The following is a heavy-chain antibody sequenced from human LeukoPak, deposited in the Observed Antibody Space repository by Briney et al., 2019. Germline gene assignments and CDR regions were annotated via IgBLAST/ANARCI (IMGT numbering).Heavy chain of an antibody. CDR1: GYTFTGYY. CDR2: INPNSGGT. V-gene: IGHV1-2*02. D-gene: IGHD3-9*01. J-gene: IGHJ4*02. Sequence: ASVKVSCKASGYTFTGYYMHWVRQAPGQGLEWMGWINPNSGGTNYAQKFQGRVTMTRDTSISTAYMELSRLRSDDTAVYYCARGSTYYDILTGNYWGQGTLGTVSS. CDR3: ARGSTYYDILTGNY.